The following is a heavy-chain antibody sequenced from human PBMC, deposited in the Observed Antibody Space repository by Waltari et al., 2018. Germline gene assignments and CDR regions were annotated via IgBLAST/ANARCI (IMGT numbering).Heavy chain of an antibody. V-gene: IGHV1-69*01. D-gene: IGHD5-12*01. CDR3: ATDLGGYQKYYFDN. J-gene: IGHJ4*02. CDR2: FIPIFGTS. CDR1: GATFRSLP. Sequence: QVHLIQCGAEVKKPGYSVKVSCKASGATFRSLPLSWVRQAPGQGLQWMGGFIPIFGTSTYPQKFQGRVTITADESTSTSYLQLSSLTSEDTAVYYCATDLGGYQKYYFDNWGQGTLVTVSS.